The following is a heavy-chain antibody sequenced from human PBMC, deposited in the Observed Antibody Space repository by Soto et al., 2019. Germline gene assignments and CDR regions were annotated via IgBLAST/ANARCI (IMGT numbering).Heavy chain of an antibody. Sequence: SETLSLTCAVSGGSISSGGFSWSWIRQSPGKGLELIGYIYYSGSTYYNPSLKSRVTISVDRSKNEFSLRLSSVTAADTAVYYCASAVGYYYYGIDVWGQGTTVTVSS. CDR3: ASAVGYYYYGIDV. CDR2: IYYSGST. CDR1: GGSISSGGFS. V-gene: IGHV4-30-2*06. J-gene: IGHJ6*02.